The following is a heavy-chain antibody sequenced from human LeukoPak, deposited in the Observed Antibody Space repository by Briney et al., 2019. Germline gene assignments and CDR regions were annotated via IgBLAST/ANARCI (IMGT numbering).Heavy chain of an antibody. Sequence: GGSLRLACAASGFTFSSYAMSWVRQAPGKGLEWVSAISGSGGSTYYADSVKGRFTISRDNSKNTLYLQMNSLRAEDTAVYYCAKSKWLEKIFDYWGQGTLVTVSS. J-gene: IGHJ4*02. CDR2: ISGSGGST. D-gene: IGHD6-19*01. CDR1: GFTFSSYA. V-gene: IGHV3-23*01. CDR3: AKSKWLEKIFDY.